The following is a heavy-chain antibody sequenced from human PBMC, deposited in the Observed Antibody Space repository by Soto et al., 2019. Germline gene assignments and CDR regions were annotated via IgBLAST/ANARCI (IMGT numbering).Heavy chain of an antibody. CDR3: TSEQVSEGY. V-gene: IGHV3-73*01. D-gene: IGHD2-21*01. Sequence: GGSLRLSCAASGFTFSGSAMHWVRQASGKGLEWVGRIRSKANSYATAYAASVKGRFTISRDDSKNTAYLQMNSLKTEDTAVYYCTSEQVSEGYWGQGTLVTSPQ. CDR2: IRSKANSYAT. CDR1: GFTFSGSA. J-gene: IGHJ4*02.